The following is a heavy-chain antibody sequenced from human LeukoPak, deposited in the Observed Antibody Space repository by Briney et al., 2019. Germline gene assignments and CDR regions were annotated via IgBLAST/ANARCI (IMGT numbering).Heavy chain of an antibody. V-gene: IGHV1-69*04. CDR3: ARDRSVVGATEPTADY. J-gene: IGHJ4*02. Sequence: SVKVSCKASGGTFSSYAISWVRQAPGQGLEWMGRIIPILGIANYAQKFQGRVTITADKSTSTAYMELSSLRSEDTAVYYCARDRSVVGATEPTADYWGQGTLVTVSS. D-gene: IGHD1-26*01. CDR2: IIPILGIA. CDR1: GGTFSSYA.